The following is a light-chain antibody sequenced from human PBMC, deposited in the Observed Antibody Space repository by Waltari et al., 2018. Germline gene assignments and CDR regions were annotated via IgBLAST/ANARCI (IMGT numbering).Light chain of an antibody. J-gene: IGKJ2*01. Sequence: TQSPSPLSASVGDRVTITCRVSQTIYNSLNWYQHKPGKAPRLLISDASTLQNGVPSRFSGRGSGTEFTLAISRLQPEDFATYYCQQSYTLPYTFGQGTQLDI. V-gene: IGKV1-39*01. CDR1: QTIYNS. CDR3: QQSYTLPYT. CDR2: DAS.